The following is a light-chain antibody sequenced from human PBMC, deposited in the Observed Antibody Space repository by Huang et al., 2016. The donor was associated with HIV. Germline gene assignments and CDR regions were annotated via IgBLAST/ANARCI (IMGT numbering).Light chain of an antibody. Sequence: EIVMTQSPATLSVSPGEGAILSCRASQSVNRDVAWYQQKPGQAPRLLIYGASARASGLPARFSGSGSGTEFTLTISSLQSEDFAVYFCQQYNNRPLTFGGGTKVEIK. CDR1: QSVNRD. CDR2: GAS. V-gene: IGKV3-15*01. CDR3: QQYNNRPLT. J-gene: IGKJ4*01.